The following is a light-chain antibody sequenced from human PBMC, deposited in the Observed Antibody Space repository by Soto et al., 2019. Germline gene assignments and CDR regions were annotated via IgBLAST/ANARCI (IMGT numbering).Light chain of an antibody. CDR3: QQSYSTPYT. CDR2: AAS. Sequence: DIQMTQSPSSLSASVGDRVTITCRASQSISSYLNWYQQKPGKAPKLLIYAASSLQSGVPSRFSGSGSGTDFTLTISSLQPEAFGTYYCQQSYSTPYTFGQGTKVDIK. CDR1: QSISSY. J-gene: IGKJ2*01. V-gene: IGKV1-39*01.